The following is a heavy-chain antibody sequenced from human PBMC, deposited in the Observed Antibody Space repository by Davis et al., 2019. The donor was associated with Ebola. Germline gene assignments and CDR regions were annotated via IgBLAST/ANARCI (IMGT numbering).Heavy chain of an antibody. CDR3: ARHGRRNSGYDLGGSYFDY. J-gene: IGHJ4*02. V-gene: IGHV5-51*01. CDR1: GYSFTSYW. CDR2: IYPGDSDT. D-gene: IGHD5-12*01. Sequence: GESLKISCKGSGYSFTSYWIGWVRQMPGKGLEWMGIIYPGDSDTRYSPSFQGQVTISADKSISTAYLQWSSLKASDTAMYYCARHGRRNSGYDLGGSYFDYWGQGTLVTVSS.